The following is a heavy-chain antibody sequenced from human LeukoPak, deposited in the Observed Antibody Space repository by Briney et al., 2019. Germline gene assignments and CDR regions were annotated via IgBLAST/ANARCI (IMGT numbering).Heavy chain of an antibody. D-gene: IGHD5-24*01. CDR2: IYSGGRT. CDR3: ASAGEMN. V-gene: IGHV3-66*01. CDR1: GFTVRNNY. J-gene: IGHJ3*01. Sequence: PGGSLRLSCAASGFTVRNNYMSWVLQAPGKGLEWVSVIYSGGRTYYADSVKGRFTISRDNSKNTVYLQMNSLRAEDTAVYYCASAGEMNWGQGTMVTVSS.